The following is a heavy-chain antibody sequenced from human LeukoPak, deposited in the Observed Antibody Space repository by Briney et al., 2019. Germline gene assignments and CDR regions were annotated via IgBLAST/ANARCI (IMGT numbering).Heavy chain of an antibody. CDR2: IYTSGST. J-gene: IGHJ4*02. V-gene: IGHV4-4*07. Sequence: ETLSLTCTVSGGSISSYYWSWIRQPAGKGREGIGRIYTSGSTNYNPSLKSRVTMSVDTSKNQFSLKLSSVTAADTAVYYCATWAGTKYSSGWHPPLDYWGQGTLVTVSS. CDR1: GGSISSYY. CDR3: ATWAGTKYSSGWHPPLDY. D-gene: IGHD6-19*01.